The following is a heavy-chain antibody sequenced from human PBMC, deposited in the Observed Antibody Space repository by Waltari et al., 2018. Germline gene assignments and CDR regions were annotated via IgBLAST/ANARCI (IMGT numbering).Heavy chain of an antibody. CDR3: ATDSGYDLGADY. D-gene: IGHD5-12*01. CDR1: GYTFTSYD. CDR2: MNPNSGNT. Sequence: QVQLVQSGAEVKKPGASVKVSCKASGYTFTSYDINWVRQATGQGLEWMGGMNPNSGNTGYAQKSQGRVTMTRNTSISTAYMELSSLRSEDTAVYYCATDSGYDLGADYWGQGTLVTVSS. J-gene: IGHJ4*02. V-gene: IGHV1-8*01.